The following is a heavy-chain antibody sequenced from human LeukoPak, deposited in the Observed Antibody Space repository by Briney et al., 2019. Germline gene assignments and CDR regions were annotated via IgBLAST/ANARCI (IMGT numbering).Heavy chain of an antibody. D-gene: IGHD2-15*01. J-gene: IGHJ4*02. CDR3: ARGSFGDYVGY. CDR2: IKQDGSEK. Sequence: GGSLRLSCAASGFTFSSYWMSWVRQAPGKGLEWVANIKQDGSEKYYVDSVKGRFTISGDNAKNSLYLQMNSLRAEDTAVYYCARGSFGDYVGYWGQGTLVTVSS. CDR1: GFTFSSYW. V-gene: IGHV3-7*01.